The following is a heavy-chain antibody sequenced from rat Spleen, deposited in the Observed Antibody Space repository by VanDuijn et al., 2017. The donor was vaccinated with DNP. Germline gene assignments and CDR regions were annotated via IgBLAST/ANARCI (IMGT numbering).Heavy chain of an antibody. CDR1: GFSLTSNS. CDR3: TRRTTDYYYAPFDY. Sequence: QVQLKESGPGLVQPSQTLSLTCTVSGFSLTSNSVHWVRQPPGKGLEWVGAVWSGGSTDYNSALKSRLIISRDTSKSQFFLKMSSLQTEDTAIYFCTRRTTDYYYAPFDYWGQGLMVTVSS. D-gene: IGHD1-6*01. CDR2: VWSGGST. J-gene: IGHJ2*01. V-gene: IGHV2-1*01.